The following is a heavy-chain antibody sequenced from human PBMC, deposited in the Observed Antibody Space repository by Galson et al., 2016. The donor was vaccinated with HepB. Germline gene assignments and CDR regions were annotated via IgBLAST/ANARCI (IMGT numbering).Heavy chain of an antibody. CDR3: ASGEEKAWYRSGWSRPGPLDY. Sequence: SVKVSCKGSGYSFTTYYIHWVRQAPGQGLEWMGIINPSGGSTTYAQRLQGRVTLTRDTSRNTVYVELSSLRSEDTAVYYCASGEEKAWYRSGWSRPGPLDYWGQGSLVIVSS. CDR1: GYSFTTYY. V-gene: IGHV1-46*01. D-gene: IGHD6-19*01. CDR2: INPSGGST. J-gene: IGHJ4*02.